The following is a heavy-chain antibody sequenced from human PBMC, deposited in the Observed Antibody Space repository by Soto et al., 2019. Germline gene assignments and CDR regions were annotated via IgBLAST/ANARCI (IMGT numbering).Heavy chain of an antibody. D-gene: IGHD2-2*01. CDR3: ARDPPVVVPAAQKYFDY. V-gene: IGHV3-11*01. CDR1: GITFGSRA. J-gene: IGHJ4*02. CDR2: ISSSGSTI. Sequence: PGGSLRLSCAASGITFGSRAMSWIRQAPGKGLEWVSYISSSGSTIYYADSVKGRFTISRDNAKNSLYLQMNSLRAEDTAVYYCARDPPVVVPAAQKYFDYWGQGTLVTVSS.